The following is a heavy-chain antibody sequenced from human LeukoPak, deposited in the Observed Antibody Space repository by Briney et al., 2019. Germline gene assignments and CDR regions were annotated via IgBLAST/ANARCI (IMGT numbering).Heavy chain of an antibody. J-gene: IGHJ4*02. CDR3: VAGRWLQQLY. V-gene: IGHV4-59*03. CDR1: GGSISSYY. CDR2: VYNNGNT. Sequence: PSETLSLTCTASGGSISSYYLTWIRQAPGKGLEWIGSVYNNGNTNYNPSLKSRFTVSVDTSKNQFSLRLGSVAAADTAVYYCVAGRWLQQLYWGQGALVIVSS. D-gene: IGHD5-24*01.